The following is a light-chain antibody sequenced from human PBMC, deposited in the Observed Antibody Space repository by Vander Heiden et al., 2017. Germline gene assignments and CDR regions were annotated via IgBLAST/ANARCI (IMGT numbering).Light chain of an antibody. CDR1: KLGDKY. Sequence: SYELTQPPSVSVSPGQTASITCSGDKLGDKYACWYQQKPGQSPGLVIYQDSKRPSGIPERFSGSNSGNTATLTISGTQAMDEAYYYCQAWDSSTVVCGGGTKLTVL. V-gene: IGLV3-1*01. J-gene: IGLJ2*01. CDR2: QDS. CDR3: QAWDSSTVV.